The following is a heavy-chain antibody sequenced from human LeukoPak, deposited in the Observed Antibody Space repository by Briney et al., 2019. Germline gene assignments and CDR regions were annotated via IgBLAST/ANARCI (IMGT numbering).Heavy chain of an antibody. Sequence: SETLSLTCTVSGGSISSGDYYWSWIRQPPGKGLEWIGYIYYSGSTYYNPSLKSRVTISVDTSKNQFSLKLSSVTAADTAVYYCARGIWFGELPAPFDYWVQGTLVTVCS. D-gene: IGHD3-10*01. CDR1: GGSISSGDYY. V-gene: IGHV4-30-4*01. J-gene: IGHJ4*02. CDR2: IYYSGST. CDR3: ARGIWFGELPAPFDY.